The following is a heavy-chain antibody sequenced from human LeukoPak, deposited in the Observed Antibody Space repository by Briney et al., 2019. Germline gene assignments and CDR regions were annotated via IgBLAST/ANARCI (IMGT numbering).Heavy chain of an antibody. CDR3: ARDRGYSYGPYIDY. D-gene: IGHD5-18*01. CDR1: GFTFSSYW. J-gene: IGHJ4*02. V-gene: IGHV3-74*01. Sequence: GGSLRLSCAASGFTFSSYWMHWVRQAPGKGLVWVSRINTDGSSTRYADSVKGRFTISRDNAKNTLYLQMNSLRAEDTAVYYCARDRGYSYGPYIDYWGQGTLVTVSS. CDR2: INTDGSST.